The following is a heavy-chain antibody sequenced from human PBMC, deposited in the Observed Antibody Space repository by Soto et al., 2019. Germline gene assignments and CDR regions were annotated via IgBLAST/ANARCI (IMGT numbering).Heavy chain of an antibody. V-gene: IGHV3-7*04. CDR2: INQDGSEK. Sequence: EVQLVESGGGLVQPGGSLRLSCAGSGFTFSNHWMSWVRQTPGKGLEWVANINQDGSEKYYGDSVKGRFTISRDNAKNSLFLQMNSLRAEDTALYYCTRDLSWGQATLVIVSS. CDR3: TRDLS. J-gene: IGHJ4*02. CDR1: GFTFSNHW.